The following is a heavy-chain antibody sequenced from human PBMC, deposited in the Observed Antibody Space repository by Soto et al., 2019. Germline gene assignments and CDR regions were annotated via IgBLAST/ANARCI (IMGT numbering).Heavy chain of an antibody. V-gene: IGHV4-30-2*01. Sequence: QLQLQESGSGLVKPSQTLPLTCAVSDGSISSGGYSWSWIRQPPGKGLEWIGYIYNNPSLKSRVTISVDRSKNQFSLKLSSVTAADTAVYYCARVPDYWGQGTLVTVSS. J-gene: IGHJ4*02. CDR2: I. CDR1: DGSISSGGYS. CDR3: ARVPDY.